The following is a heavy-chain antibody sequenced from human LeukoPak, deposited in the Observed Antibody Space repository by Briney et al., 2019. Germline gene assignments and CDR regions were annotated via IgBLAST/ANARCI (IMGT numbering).Heavy chain of an antibody. J-gene: IGHJ5*01. CDR1: GFAFSNFA. CDR2: VSYEGTIK. V-gene: IGHV3-30*14. Sequence: GGSLRLSCAASGFAFSNFAMNWVRQAPGKGLEWVAVVSYEGTIKYYTDSAKGRFTISRDNSNNVISLQMNNLTTEDTATYYCAREKFDSWGQGTLVTVSP. CDR3: AREKFDS.